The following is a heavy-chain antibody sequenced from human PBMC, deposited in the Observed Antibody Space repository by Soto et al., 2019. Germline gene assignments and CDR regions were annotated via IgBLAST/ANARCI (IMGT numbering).Heavy chain of an antibody. V-gene: IGHV3-21*01. CDR2: ISSGSSDT. J-gene: IGHJ4*02. CDR1: GFTFTGYW. CDR3: ARVAY. Sequence: TGGSLRLCFVASGFTFTGYWMSWVRQVPGKGLEWVASISSGSSDTWYADSVKGRFIISRDNAQNSLFLQMNTLRHEDTAMYYRARVAYWGPGTQVTVYS.